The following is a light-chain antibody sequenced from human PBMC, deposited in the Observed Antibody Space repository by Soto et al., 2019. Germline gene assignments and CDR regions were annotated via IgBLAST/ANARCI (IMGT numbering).Light chain of an antibody. J-gene: IGKJ1*01. V-gene: IGKV3-20*01. CDR2: GAS. CDR1: QSVSNNY. Sequence: EIVLTQSPGTLSLSPGERATLSCRASQSVSNNYLAWYQQKPGQAPRLLIFGASSRATGIPDRFSGSGSGTDFTLTMGRLEPEDFAVYYCQQYGRSPRTFGQGTKVEVK. CDR3: QQYGRSPRT.